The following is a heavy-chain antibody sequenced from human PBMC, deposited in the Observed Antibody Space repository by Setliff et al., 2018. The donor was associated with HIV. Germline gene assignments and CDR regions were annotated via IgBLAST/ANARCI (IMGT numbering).Heavy chain of an antibody. D-gene: IGHD2-2*01. CDR3: ARQPVPGGVVVPGDDWVDP. V-gene: IGHV4-39*01. CDR1: GGSITNYAYY. Sequence: PSETLSLTCTVSGGSITNYAYYRAWIRQSPGKGLEWIGNIFHTGFAHYNPSFRSRVTMSVDTPKNQFSLKVTSVAAADTAAYYCARQPVPGGVVVPGDDWVDPWGQGTLVTVSS. J-gene: IGHJ5*02. CDR2: IFHTGFA.